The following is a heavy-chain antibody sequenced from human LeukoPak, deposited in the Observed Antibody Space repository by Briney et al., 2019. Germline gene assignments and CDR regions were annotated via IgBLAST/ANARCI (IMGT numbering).Heavy chain of an antibody. CDR3: AKDIGVLSSYGMDV. CDR1: XXTFDDYA. V-gene: IGHV3-9*01. CDR2: ISWNSGSI. Sequence: GGSLRLSCAXSXXTFDDYAMHWVRQAXXXXXXXXSGISWNSGSIGYADSVKGRFTISRDNAKNSLYLQMNSLRAEDTALYYCAKDIGVLSSYGMDVWGQGTTVTVSS. J-gene: IGHJ6*02. D-gene: IGHD2-8*01.